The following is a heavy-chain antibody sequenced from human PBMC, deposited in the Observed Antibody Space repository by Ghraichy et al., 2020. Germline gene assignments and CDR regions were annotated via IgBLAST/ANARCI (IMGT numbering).Heavy chain of an antibody. CDR1: GFTFNIYT. V-gene: IGHV3-21*01. CDR3: ARMPSSGFWSGYDYFDY. J-gene: IGHJ4*02. D-gene: IGHD3-3*01. Sequence: GSLRLSCAASGFTFNIYTVNWVRQAPGKGLEWVSSISSCATYIYYADSVKGRFTVSRDNAKNSLYLQMNSLRAEDTAVYYCARMPSSGFWSGYDYFDYLGQGTLVTVSS. CDR2: ISSCATYI.